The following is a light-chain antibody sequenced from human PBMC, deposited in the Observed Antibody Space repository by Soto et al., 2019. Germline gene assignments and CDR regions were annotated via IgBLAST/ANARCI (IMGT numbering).Light chain of an antibody. V-gene: IGKV3-15*01. Sequence: EIVMTQSPATLTVSPGERATLSCRASQSVSSTLAWYQQKPGQAPRLLIYGASTRATGIPARFSGSGSGTEFTLTISSLQSEDFEVYYGQQYNYWPPITFGQGTRLKI. J-gene: IGKJ5*01. CDR2: GAS. CDR1: QSVSST. CDR3: QQYNYWPPIT.